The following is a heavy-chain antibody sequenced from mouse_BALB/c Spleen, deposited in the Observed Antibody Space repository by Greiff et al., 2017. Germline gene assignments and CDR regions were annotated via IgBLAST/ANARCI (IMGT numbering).Heavy chain of an antibody. Sequence: EVQLVESGGGLVKPGGSLKLSCAASGFTFSSYAMSWVRQTPDKRLELVATINSNGGSTYYPDSVKGRFTISRDNAKNTLYLQMSSLKSEDTAMYYCARAYDGYYKVLFAYWGQGTLVTVSA. D-gene: IGHD2-3*01. CDR2: INSNGGST. CDR1: GFTFSSYA. V-gene: IGHV5-6-3*01. CDR3: ARAYDGYYKVLFAY. J-gene: IGHJ3*01.